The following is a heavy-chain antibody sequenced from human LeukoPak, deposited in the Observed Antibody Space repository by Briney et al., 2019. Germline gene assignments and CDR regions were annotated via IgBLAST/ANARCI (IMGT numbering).Heavy chain of an antibody. CDR2: IYYSGST. D-gene: IGHD3-9*01. Sequence: PSETLSLTCTVSGGSISSYYWSWIRQPPGKGLEWIGYIYYSGSTNYNPSLKSRVTISVDTSKNQFSLKLSSVTAADTAVYYCATDIPNYDILTGYAAHAAFDIWGQGTMVTVSS. CDR3: ATDIPNYDILTGYAAHAAFDI. V-gene: IGHV4-59*01. CDR1: GGSISSYY. J-gene: IGHJ3*02.